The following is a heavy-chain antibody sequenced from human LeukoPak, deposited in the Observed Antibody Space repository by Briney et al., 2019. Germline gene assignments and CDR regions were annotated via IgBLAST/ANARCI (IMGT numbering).Heavy chain of an antibody. J-gene: IGHJ4*02. CDR3: ARRCVSGTFYNPPCL. Sequence: GESLKISCRGSGYIFTNYWIAWVRQMPGKGLEWMGIIYPSDSDTRYSPSFQGRVTMSVDKSINTAYLQWSSLKASDTAMYYCARRCVSGTFYNPPCLWGQGTLVTVSS. CDR1: GYIFTNYW. V-gene: IGHV5-51*01. D-gene: IGHD3-10*01. CDR2: IYPSDSDT.